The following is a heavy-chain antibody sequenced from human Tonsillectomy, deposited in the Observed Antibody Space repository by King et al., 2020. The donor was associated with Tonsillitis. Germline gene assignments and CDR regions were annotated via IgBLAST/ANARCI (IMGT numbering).Heavy chain of an antibody. V-gene: IGHV4-30-2*01. CDR1: GGSISRGGFS. D-gene: IGHD3-10*01. CDR2: IYLGGST. J-gene: IGHJ4*02. Sequence: LQLQESGSRLVKPSQTLSLTCDVSGGSISRGGFSWNWIRQPPGKGLELFGYIYLGGSTYPNPSLKSRVTLSEDRPKRQFSLNLTSVTAADTAVYYCARAGVRGVLIPYFDYWDQGTLVTVSS. CDR3: ARAGVRGVLIPYFDY.